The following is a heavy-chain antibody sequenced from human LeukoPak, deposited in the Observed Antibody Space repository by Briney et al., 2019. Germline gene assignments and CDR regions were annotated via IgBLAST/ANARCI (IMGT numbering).Heavy chain of an antibody. V-gene: IGHV1-2*02. Sequence: ASVKVSCKASGYTFTGYYMHWVRQAPGQGLEWMGWINPNSGGTNYAQKFQGRVTMTRDTSISTAYMELSRLRSDDTAVYYCARDRVGRLGWLDYWGQGTLVTVSS. CDR1: GYTFTGYY. CDR2: INPNSGGT. J-gene: IGHJ4*02. CDR3: ARDRVGRLGWLDY. D-gene: IGHD3-3*01.